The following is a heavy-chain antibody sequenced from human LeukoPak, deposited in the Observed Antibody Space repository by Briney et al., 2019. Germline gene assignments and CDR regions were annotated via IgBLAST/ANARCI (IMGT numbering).Heavy chain of an antibody. CDR1: GDSISSYY. Sequence: SETLSLTCTVSGDSISSYYWIWIRQPPGKGLEWIGYIYYSGNTNYNPSLKSRVTISVDTSKNQFSLKLSSVTAAATAVYYCARGSITIVRGVIPYFDYWGQGTLVTVSS. J-gene: IGHJ4*02. CDR3: ARGSITIVRGVIPYFDY. D-gene: IGHD3-10*01. CDR2: IYYSGNT. V-gene: IGHV4-59*08.